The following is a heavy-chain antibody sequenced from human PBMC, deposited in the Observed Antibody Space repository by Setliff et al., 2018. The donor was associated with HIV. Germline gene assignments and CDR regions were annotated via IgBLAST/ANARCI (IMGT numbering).Heavy chain of an antibody. V-gene: IGHV1-69*06. CDR2: IIPIFGSP. Sequence: WASVKVSCKASGDTFSSYATSWVRQAPGQGLEWMGRIIPIFGSPNYAQKFQGRVTITADKSTSTAYMELSSLRSEDTAVYYCARDVYYYFYMDVWGKGTTVTVSS. J-gene: IGHJ6*03. CDR3: ARDVYYYFYMDV. CDR1: GDTFSSYA.